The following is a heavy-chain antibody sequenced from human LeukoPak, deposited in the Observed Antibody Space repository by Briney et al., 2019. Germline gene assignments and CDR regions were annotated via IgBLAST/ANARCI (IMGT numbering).Heavy chain of an antibody. CDR1: GGSISSYY. CDR2: IYYSGST. Sequence: SETLSLTCTVSGGSISSYYWSWIRQPPGKGLEWIGYIYYSGSTNYNPFLKSRVTISVDTSKNQFSLKLSSVTAADTAVYYCARGYSHYYYYMDVWGKGTTVTVSS. J-gene: IGHJ6*03. V-gene: IGHV4-59*01. D-gene: IGHD1-26*01. CDR3: ARGYSHYYYYMDV.